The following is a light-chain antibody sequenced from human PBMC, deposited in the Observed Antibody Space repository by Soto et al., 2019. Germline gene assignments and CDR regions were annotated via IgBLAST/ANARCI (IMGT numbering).Light chain of an antibody. CDR3: QVWDDSTDHIYV. J-gene: IGLJ1*01. Sequence: SYDLTQPPSVSVAPGQTARITWGGNNVGSKSVHWYQQKSGQAPVVVVCDDTDRPSEIPERFSGSNSGNTATLTISRVEAGDEADYYGQVWDDSTDHIYVFGPGTKVTVL. CDR2: DDT. V-gene: IGLV3-21*02. CDR1: NVGSKS.